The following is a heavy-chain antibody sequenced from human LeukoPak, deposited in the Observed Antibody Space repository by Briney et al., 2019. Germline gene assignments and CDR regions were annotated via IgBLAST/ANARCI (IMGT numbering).Heavy chain of an antibody. CDR2: IRAYEGNT. CDR3: SRAGTTVTRNMGV. CDR1: GYTFTSYG. J-gene: IGHJ6*02. D-gene: IGHD4-17*01. V-gene: IGHV1-18*01. Sequence: ASAKVSCKASGYTFTSYGISWVRQAPGQGLGWMGWIRAYEGNTNYAQKLQGRVTMTTDKSKSTAYMELRSLRSGDWAVYYCSRAGTTVTRNMGVWGQGNTVTVSS.